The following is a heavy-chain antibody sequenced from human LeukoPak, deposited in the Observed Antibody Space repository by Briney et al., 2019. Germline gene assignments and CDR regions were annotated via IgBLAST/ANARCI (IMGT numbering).Heavy chain of an antibody. CDR2: INHSGST. Sequence: SETLSLTCAVYGGSFSGYYWSWIRQPPGKGLEWIGEINHSGSTNYNPSLKSRVTISVDTSKNQFSLKLSSVTAADTAVYYCARTPRTTVVTPYYYYGMDVWGQGTTVTVSS. J-gene: IGHJ6*02. V-gene: IGHV4-34*01. D-gene: IGHD4-23*01. CDR3: ARTPRTTVVTPYYYYGMDV. CDR1: GGSFSGYY.